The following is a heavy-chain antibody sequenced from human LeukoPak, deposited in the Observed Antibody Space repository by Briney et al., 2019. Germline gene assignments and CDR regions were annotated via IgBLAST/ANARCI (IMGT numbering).Heavy chain of an antibody. CDR3: ARVTARVSDIVVVPAPYNWFDP. J-gene: IGHJ5*02. Sequence: SETLSLTCTVSGGSISSSTYYWGWIRQPPGKGLEWIGSIYYSGSTYYNPSLKSRVTISVDTSKNQFSLKLTSVTAADTAVYYCARVTARVSDIVVVPAPYNWFDPWGQGTLVTVSS. V-gene: IGHV4-39*07. D-gene: IGHD2-2*01. CDR2: IYYSGST. CDR1: GGSISSSTYY.